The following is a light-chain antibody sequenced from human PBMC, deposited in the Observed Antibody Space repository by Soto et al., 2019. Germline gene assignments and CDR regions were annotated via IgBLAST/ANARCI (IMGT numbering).Light chain of an antibody. V-gene: IGLV2-8*01. CDR3: SSYAGSDNF. CDR2: EVT. J-gene: IGLJ2*01. Sequence: QSALTQPPSASGSPGQSVTISCTGTSSDVGGYNYVSWYQQHPGKAPKLMIYEVTKRPSGVPDRVSGSKSGNTASLTVSGLQADDEADYYCSSYAGSDNFFGGGTKVTVL. CDR1: SSDVGGYNY.